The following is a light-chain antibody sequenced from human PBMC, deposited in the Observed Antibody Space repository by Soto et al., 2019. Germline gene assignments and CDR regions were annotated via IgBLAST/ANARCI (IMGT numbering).Light chain of an antibody. J-gene: IGKJ1*01. Sequence: EIVLTQSPGTLSLSPGERATLSCRASQSVSSSYLAWYQQKPGQAPRLLIYGASSRATGIPDRFSGSGSGTDFTLTIGRLEPEDCAVYYCQQYGSSPWTFGQGTKVEIK. CDR1: QSVSSSY. CDR3: QQYGSSPWT. V-gene: IGKV3-20*01. CDR2: GAS.